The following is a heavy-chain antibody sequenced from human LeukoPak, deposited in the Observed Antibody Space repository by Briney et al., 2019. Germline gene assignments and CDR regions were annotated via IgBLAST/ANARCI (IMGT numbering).Heavy chain of an antibody. CDR2: IKRGTNEK. J-gene: IGHJ6*02. CDR1: GFTFSNYW. D-gene: IGHD2-2*01. CDR3: ARLLVPAVKNYYYYGMDV. V-gene: IGHV3-7*01. Sequence: GGSLRLSCAASGFTFSNYWMSWVRQAPGKGLEWVANIKRGTNEKFYMDSVKGRFTISSDNAKNSVYLQMNSLRAEDTAVYYCARLLVPAVKNYYYYGMDVWGQGTTVTVSS.